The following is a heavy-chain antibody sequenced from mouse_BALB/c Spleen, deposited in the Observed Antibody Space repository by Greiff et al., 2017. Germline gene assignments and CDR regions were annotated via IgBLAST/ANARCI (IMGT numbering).Heavy chain of an antibody. V-gene: IGHV1S56*01. Sequence: VQLQQSGPELVKPGASVWISCKASGYSFTCYYIHWVQQRPGQGLEWIGWIYPGNVNTKYNEKFKGKATLTADKSSSTAYMQLSSLTSEDSAVFFCAREGRYDREYFDDGGQGTTRTVSS. CDR1: GYSFTCYY. J-gene: IGHJ2*01. D-gene: IGHD2-14*01. CDR3: AREGRYDREYFDD. CDR2: IYPGNVNT.